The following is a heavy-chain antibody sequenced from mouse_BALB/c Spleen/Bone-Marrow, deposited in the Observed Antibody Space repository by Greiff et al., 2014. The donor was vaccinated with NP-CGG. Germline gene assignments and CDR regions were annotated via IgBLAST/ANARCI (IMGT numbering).Heavy chain of an antibody. CDR2: IDPANGST. CDR3: ARYYYGSSYFDY. V-gene: IGHV14-3*02. J-gene: IGHJ2*01. Sequence: VQLQQSGAELVKPGASVKLSCTASGFNIKDTYMHWVKQRPEQGLEWIGRIDPANGSTKYDPKFQGKATITADTSSNTAYLQLSSLTSEDTAVYYCARYYYGSSYFDYWGQGTTLTVSS. D-gene: IGHD1-1*01. CDR1: GFNIKDTY.